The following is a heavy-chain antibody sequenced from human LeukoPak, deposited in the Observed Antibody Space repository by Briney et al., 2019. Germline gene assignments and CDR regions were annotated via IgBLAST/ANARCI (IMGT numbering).Heavy chain of an antibody. Sequence: GGSLRLSCAASGVTFTSHWMIWLRQAPGKGLEWVAYINQDGSETYYVDSVKGRFTISRDNTKGSVDLQMNSLRAEDTAVYYCAKPMYPLREAFDIWGQGTMVTVSS. CDR2: INQDGSET. J-gene: IGHJ3*02. CDR3: AKPMYPLREAFDI. D-gene: IGHD1-14*01. CDR1: GVTFTSHW. V-gene: IGHV3-7*03.